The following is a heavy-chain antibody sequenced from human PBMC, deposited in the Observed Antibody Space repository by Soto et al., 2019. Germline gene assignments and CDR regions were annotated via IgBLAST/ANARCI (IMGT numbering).Heavy chain of an antibody. J-gene: IGHJ4*02. CDR2: IYYSGST. V-gene: IGHV4-59*08. CDR3: ARHNSSGWYGY. Sequence: SETLSLTCTVSGGSISSYYWSWIRQPPGKGLEWIGYIYYSGSTNYNPSLKSRVTISVDTSKNQFSLKLSSVTAADTAVYYCARHNSSGWYGYWGQGTLVTVSS. CDR1: GGSISSYY. D-gene: IGHD6-19*01.